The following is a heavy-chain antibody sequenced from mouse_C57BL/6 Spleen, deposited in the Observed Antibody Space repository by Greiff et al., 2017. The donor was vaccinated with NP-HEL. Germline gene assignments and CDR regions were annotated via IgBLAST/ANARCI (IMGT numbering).Heavy chain of an antibody. CDR2: IYPGDGDT. Sequence: QVQLQQSGPELVKPGASVKISCTASGYEFSSSWMNWVKQRPGKGLEWIGRIYPGDGDTNYNGKFKGKATLTADKSSSTAYMQLSSLTSEDSAVYFYARGGYYDYWGQGTTLTVSS. J-gene: IGHJ2*01. CDR3: ARGGYYDY. CDR1: GYEFSSSW. V-gene: IGHV1-82*01.